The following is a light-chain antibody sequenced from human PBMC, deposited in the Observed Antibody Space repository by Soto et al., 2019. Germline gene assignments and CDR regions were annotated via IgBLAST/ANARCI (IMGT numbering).Light chain of an antibody. CDR3: AAWDGSLNGWV. CDR1: NSNIGSNT. J-gene: IGLJ3*02. Sequence: QLVLTQAPSASGTPAQRVTISCSGSNSNIGSNTVSWYQQVPGTAPKVLIYNNDQRPSGVPDRLSGSKSGTSASLAIGGLQSEDEADYYCAAWDGSLNGWVFGGGTKLTVL. CDR2: NND. V-gene: IGLV1-44*01.